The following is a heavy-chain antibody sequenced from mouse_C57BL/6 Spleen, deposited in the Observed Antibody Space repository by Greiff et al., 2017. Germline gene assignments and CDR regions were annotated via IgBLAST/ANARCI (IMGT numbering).Heavy chain of an antibody. J-gene: IGHJ2*01. CDR2: IDPENGDT. D-gene: IGHD1-1*01. CDR3: TTSGYYYGSIGY. CDR1: GFNIKDDY. V-gene: IGHV14-4*01. Sequence: VQLQQSGAELVRPGASVKLSCTASGFNIKDDYMHWVKQRPEQGLEWIGWIDPENGDTEYASKFQGKATITADTSSNTAYLQLSSLTSEDTAVYYCTTSGYYYGSIGYWGQGTTLAVSS.